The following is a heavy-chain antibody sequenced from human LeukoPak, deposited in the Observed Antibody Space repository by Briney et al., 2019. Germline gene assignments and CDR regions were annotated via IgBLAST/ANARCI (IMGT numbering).Heavy chain of an antibody. CDR3: ARGLGDYNTDWFPVSGY. V-gene: IGHV1-8*01. CDR2: MNPGSGDT. CDR1: GYTFTTHD. J-gene: IGHJ4*02. D-gene: IGHD3-9*01. Sequence: ASVKASCKASGYTFTTHDLTWVRQATGQGGEWVGWMNPGSGDTAYAQKFQGRVTMTRDTAMSTAYMEMKRVGYGDTAIYYCARGLGDYNTDWFPVSGYWGQGTPVTVSS.